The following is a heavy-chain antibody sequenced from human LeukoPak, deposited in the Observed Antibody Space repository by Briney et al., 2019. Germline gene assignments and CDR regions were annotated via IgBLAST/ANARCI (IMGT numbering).Heavy chain of an antibody. CDR2: ISYDGSNK. CDR3: AGGVRGVITPFDY. D-gene: IGHD3-10*02. V-gene: IGHV3-30-3*01. Sequence: PGRSLRLSCAASGFTFSSYAMHWVRQALVKGLEWVAVISYDGSNKYYADSVKGRFTISRDNSKNTLYLQMNSLRAEDTAVYYCAGGVRGVITPFDYWGQGTLVTVSP. CDR1: GFTFSSYA. J-gene: IGHJ4*02.